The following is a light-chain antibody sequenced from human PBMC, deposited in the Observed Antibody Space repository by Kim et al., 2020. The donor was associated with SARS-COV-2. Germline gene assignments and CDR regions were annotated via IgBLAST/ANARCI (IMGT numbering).Light chain of an antibody. CDR2: DVS. CDR1: SSXXGGXNY. J-gene: IGLJ1*01. Sequence: NTISCTXTSSXXGGXNYVSWCQXHXGKAPKLMIYDVSKRPSGVSNRFSGSKSGNTASLTISGLQAEXEADYYCSSYTSSSTYVFGTGTXVTVL. CDR3: SSYTSSSTYV. V-gene: IGLV2-14*04.